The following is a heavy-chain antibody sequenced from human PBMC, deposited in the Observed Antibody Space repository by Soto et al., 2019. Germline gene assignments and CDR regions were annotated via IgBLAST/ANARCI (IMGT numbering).Heavy chain of an antibody. J-gene: IGHJ6*02. Sequence: EVQVVESGGGLVRPGGSLTLSCVVSGSTIDDYAMHWVRQVPGKGLEWVSGIFWVGGGTGYADSVKGRFTISRDRAKNSLSLQMNRLRVEDTAVYYCATGYSYDGYYYYGVDVWGQGTTVTVS. CDR2: IFWVGGGT. V-gene: IGHV3-9*01. CDR1: GSTIDDYA. CDR3: ATGYSYDGYYYYGVDV. D-gene: IGHD5-18*01.